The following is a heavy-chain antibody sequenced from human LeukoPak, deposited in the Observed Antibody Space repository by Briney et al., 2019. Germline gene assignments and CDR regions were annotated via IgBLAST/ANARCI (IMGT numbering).Heavy chain of an antibody. Sequence: ASVKVSCKASGYTFTSYGISWVRQAPGQGLAWMGWISAYNGNTNYAQKVQGRVTMSTDTSTSTAYMELRSLRSHDTAVYYCARITIFGVDVAWFDPWGQGTLVTVSS. D-gene: IGHD3-3*01. J-gene: IGHJ5*02. CDR3: ARITIFGVDVAWFDP. V-gene: IGHV1-18*01. CDR1: GYTFTSYG. CDR2: ISAYNGNT.